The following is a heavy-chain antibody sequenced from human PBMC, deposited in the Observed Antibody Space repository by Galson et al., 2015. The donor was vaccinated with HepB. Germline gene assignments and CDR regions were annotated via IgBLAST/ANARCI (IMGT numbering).Heavy chain of an antibody. CDR2: INPSGGST. CDR1: GYTFTSYY. Sequence: SVKVSCKASGYTFTSYYMHWVRQAPGQGLEWMGIINPSGGSTSYAQKFQGRVTMTRDTSTSTVYMELSSLRSEDTAVYYCARAGGIGTMVRGVPAYWGQGTLVTVSS. V-gene: IGHV1-46*03. D-gene: IGHD3-10*01. J-gene: IGHJ4*02. CDR3: ARAGGIGTMVRGVPAY.